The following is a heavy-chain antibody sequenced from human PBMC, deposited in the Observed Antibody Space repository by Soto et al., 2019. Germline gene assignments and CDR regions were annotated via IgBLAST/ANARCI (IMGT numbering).Heavy chain of an antibody. Sequence: EVQLVESGGGLVQPGRSLRLSCAASGFRIDDYAMHWVRQRPGKGLEWVSGVSWNSGSVGYAESVKGRFSISRDSPKNSLYLHMDSPRTEDTALYYCAKGLGQWLVPGYFDYWGQGILVTVSS. CDR1: GFRIDDYA. CDR3: AKGLGQWLVPGYFDY. J-gene: IGHJ4*02. V-gene: IGHV3-9*01. D-gene: IGHD6-19*01. CDR2: VSWNSGSV.